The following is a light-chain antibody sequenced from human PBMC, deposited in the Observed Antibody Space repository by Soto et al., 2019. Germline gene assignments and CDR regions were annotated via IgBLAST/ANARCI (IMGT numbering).Light chain of an antibody. CDR1: QSISDN. Sequence: EIVMTQSTATLSVSPGERATLSCRASQSISDNLAWYQQTSGQAPRLVIYAASTRATGIPDRFSGGGSGTEFTLTISSLQSEDFAVYYCQQYNKWPLTFGGGTKVEIK. CDR3: QQYNKWPLT. J-gene: IGKJ4*01. V-gene: IGKV3-15*01. CDR2: AAS.